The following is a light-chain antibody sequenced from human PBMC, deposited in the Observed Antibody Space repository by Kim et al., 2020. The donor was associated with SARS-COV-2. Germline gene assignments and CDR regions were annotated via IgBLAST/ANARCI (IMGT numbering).Light chain of an antibody. Sequence: DIQMTQSPSSLSASVGDRVTITCQASQDISNYLNWYQQKPGKAPKLLIYDASNLETGVPSRFSGSGSGTDFTFTISSLQPEDIGTYYCQQYDNLPPNLGQGTRLEIK. CDR2: DAS. CDR1: QDISNY. CDR3: QQYDNLPPN. J-gene: IGKJ5*01. V-gene: IGKV1-33*01.